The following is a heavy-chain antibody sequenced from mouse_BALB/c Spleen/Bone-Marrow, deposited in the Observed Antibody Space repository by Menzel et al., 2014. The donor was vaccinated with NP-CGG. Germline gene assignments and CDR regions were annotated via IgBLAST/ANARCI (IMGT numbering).Heavy chain of an antibody. V-gene: IGHV1-54*03. J-gene: IGHJ3*01. CDR1: GYAFTNYL. CDR3: ARSRTGFAY. Sequence: QVQLQQSGAELVRPGTSVKVSCKASGYAFTNYLIEWVKRRPGQGLEWIGVINPGSGGTNYNEKFKGKATLTADKSSSTAYMQLSSLTSDDSAVYFCARSRTGFAYWGQGTLVTVSA. CDR2: INPGSGGT.